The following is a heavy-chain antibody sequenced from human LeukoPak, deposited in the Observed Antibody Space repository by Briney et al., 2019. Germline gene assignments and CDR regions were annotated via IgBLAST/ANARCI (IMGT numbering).Heavy chain of an antibody. CDR1: GGSISSHY. D-gene: IGHD5-24*01. CDR2: RHDSGSS. V-gene: IGHV4-59*11. Sequence: SETLSLTCSVSGGSISSHYWIWFRQPPGKGLEWIGHRHDSGSSNYNPSLKSRVTISVDTSKNQFSLKLSSVTAADTAVYYCARVTLEMATITGRAYYYYYGMDVWGQGTTVTVSS. J-gene: IGHJ6*02. CDR3: ARVTLEMATITGRAYYYYYGMDV.